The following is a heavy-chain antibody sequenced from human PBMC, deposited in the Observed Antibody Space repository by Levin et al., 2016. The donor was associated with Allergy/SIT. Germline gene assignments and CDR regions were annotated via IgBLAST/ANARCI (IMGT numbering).Heavy chain of an antibody. CDR3: ASGGPTYAMDV. J-gene: IGHJ6*02. CDR1: AFSFTTYT. Sequence: GESLKISCATSAFSFTTYTLTWVRQAPGRGLQWVSSITLSGTAMYYADSVKGRFTISRGSTRNSMFLQMTGLRVDDSAVYYCASGGPTYAMDVWGQGTTVTVSS. CDR2: ITLSGTAM. V-gene: IGHV3-21*06.